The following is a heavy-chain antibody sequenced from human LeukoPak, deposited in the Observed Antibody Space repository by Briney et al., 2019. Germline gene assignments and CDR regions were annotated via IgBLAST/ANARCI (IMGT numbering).Heavy chain of an antibody. Sequence: PGGSLRLSCAASGFTFSTYAMSWVRQAPGKGLEWVSTIRGSVGTTYYADSVKGRFTISRDNSKSTLYLQMNSLRAEDTAVYYCARGRSLRAFDIWGQGTMVTVSS. J-gene: IGHJ3*02. CDR3: ARGRSLRAFDI. V-gene: IGHV3-23*01. CDR1: GFTFSTYA. CDR2: IRGSVGTT.